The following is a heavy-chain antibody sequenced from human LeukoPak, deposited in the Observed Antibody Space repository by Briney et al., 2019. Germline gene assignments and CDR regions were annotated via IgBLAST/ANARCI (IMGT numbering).Heavy chain of an antibody. Sequence: PSETLSLTCTVSGGSISSYYWSWIRQPPGKGLEWIGYIYYSGSTNYNPSLKSRVTISVDTSKNQFSLKLSSVTAADTAVYYCARAGDSSGYYYLDAFDIWGQGTMVTVSS. CDR3: ARAGDSSGYYYLDAFDI. V-gene: IGHV4-59*01. D-gene: IGHD3-22*01. CDR2: IYYSGST. CDR1: GGSISSYY. J-gene: IGHJ3*02.